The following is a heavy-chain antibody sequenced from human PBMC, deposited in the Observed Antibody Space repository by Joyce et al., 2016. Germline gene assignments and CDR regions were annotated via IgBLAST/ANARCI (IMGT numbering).Heavy chain of an antibody. CDR2: VSASGASP. CDR3: AKGGLYCSSTSCYNDY. J-gene: IGHJ4*02. CDR1: GFTFSSYA. D-gene: IGHD2-2*02. V-gene: IGHV3-23*01. Sequence: EVQMLESGGGLVQPGGSLRLSCAVSGFTFSSYAMSWVRQAQGKGLEWVSAVSASGASPYYADSVKGRFTISRDNSKNTLYLQMNSLSPEDTAVYYCAKGGLYCSSTSCYNDYWGQGTLVTVSS.